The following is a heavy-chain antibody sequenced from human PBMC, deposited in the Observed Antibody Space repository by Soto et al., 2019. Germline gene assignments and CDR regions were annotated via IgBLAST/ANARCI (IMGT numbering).Heavy chain of an antibody. J-gene: IGHJ5*02. V-gene: IGHV1-18*01. D-gene: IGHD1-1*01. CDR1: GYNFFDYG. CDR2: VSPKSGNT. Sequence: QIQLVQSGAEVKKPGASVKVSCKASGYNFFDYGVSWVRQAPGQGLEWMGWVSPKSGNTDFARKVRGRGPMTAQTPPKPAYLEPRGLRSDDTAVYYRGRGRTVPPIGPPLPWAQGTLVSVPS. CDR3: GRGRTVPPIGPPLP.